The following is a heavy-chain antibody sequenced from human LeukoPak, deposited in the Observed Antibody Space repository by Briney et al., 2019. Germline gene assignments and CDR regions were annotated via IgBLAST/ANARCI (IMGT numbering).Heavy chain of an antibody. CDR2: ISSSSSYI. V-gene: IGHV3-21*01. Sequence: GGSLRLSCAASGFTLSTYWMHWVRQAPGKGLEWASSISSSSSYIYYADSVKGRFTISRDNAKNSLYLQMNSLRAEDTAVYYCARGGLMSPVGENFDYWGQGTLVTVSS. CDR3: ARGGLMSPVGENFDY. J-gene: IGHJ4*02. CDR1: GFTLSTYW. D-gene: IGHD3-16*01.